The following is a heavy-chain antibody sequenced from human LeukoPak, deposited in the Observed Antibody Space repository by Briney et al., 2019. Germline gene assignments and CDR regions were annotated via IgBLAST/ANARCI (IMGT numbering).Heavy chain of an antibody. D-gene: IGHD6-19*01. J-gene: IGHJ4*02. CDR1: GFTFSHFG. Sequence: GGSLRLSCAASGFTFSHFGFIWVRQAPGKGLEWVASMTTFDARIYYADSVRGRFTISRDTAENSLFLHMNSLTAEDTAVYYCARDPSSDRFQCFDFWGQGALVTVSS. CDR2: MTTFDARI. V-gene: IGHV3-21*01. CDR3: ARDPSSDRFQCFDF.